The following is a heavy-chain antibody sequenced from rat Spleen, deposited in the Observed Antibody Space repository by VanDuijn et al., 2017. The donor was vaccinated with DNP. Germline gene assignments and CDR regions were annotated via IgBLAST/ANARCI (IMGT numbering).Heavy chain of an antibody. CDR3: AKEPHPIYYYTTYTGDYYAMDD. CDR1: GFTFSDYY. CDR2: ISASGGST. D-gene: IGHD1-2*01. V-gene: IGHV5S11*01. J-gene: IGHJ4*01. Sequence: EVQLVESGGGLVQPGRSLKLSCTASGFTFSDYYMAWVRQAPKKGLEWVASISASGGSTSYRDSVKGRFTISRDNAKSTLYLQMDSLRSEETATYYCAKEPHPIYYYTTYTGDYYAMDDWGQGTSVTVSS.